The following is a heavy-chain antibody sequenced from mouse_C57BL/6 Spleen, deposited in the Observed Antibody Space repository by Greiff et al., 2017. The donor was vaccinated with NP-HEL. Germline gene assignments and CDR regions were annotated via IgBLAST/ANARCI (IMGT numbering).Heavy chain of an antibody. CDR3: ARRVYEYDGGCAY. CDR2: ISNGGGST. J-gene: IGHJ3*01. Sequence: EVKLQESGGGLVQPGGSLKLSCAASGFTFSDYYMYWVRQTPEKRLEWVAYISNGGGSTYYPDTVKGRFTISRDTAKNTLYLQMSRLKSEDTAMYYCARRVYEYDGGCAYRGEGTLVTVSA. V-gene: IGHV5-12*01. CDR1: GFTFSDYY. D-gene: IGHD2-4*01.